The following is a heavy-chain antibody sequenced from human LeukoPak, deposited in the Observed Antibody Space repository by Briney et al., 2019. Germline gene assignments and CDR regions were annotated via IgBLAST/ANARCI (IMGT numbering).Heavy chain of an antibody. CDR3: ARRIVVVPAANNPYGMDV. Sequence: ASVKVSCKASGYTFTTYTISWVRPAPGQGLERMGWINPNSGGTNYAQKSQGRVTMTRDTSISTAYMELSRLRSDDTAVYYCARRIVVVPAANNPYGMDVWGQGTTVTVSS. D-gene: IGHD2-2*01. V-gene: IGHV1-2*02. CDR2: INPNSGGT. CDR1: GYTFTTYT. J-gene: IGHJ6*02.